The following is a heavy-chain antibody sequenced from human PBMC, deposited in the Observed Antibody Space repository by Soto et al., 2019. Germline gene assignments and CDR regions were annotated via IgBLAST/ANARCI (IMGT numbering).Heavy chain of an antibody. CDR2: INTYNGTT. J-gene: IGHJ5*02. Sequence: ASAKVSCKASGYTITSNGRSWVRQDTAQGLEWMGWINTYNGTTNQAQTLQGSDTMTTDNSTSTADMVLRNMRTADAAVYYCGIGVGEEAKYNQDSWFDPLGQGTLVTVSS. V-gene: IGHV1-18*01. D-gene: IGHD1-20*01. CDR1: GYTITSNG. CDR3: GIGVGEEAKYNQDSWFDP.